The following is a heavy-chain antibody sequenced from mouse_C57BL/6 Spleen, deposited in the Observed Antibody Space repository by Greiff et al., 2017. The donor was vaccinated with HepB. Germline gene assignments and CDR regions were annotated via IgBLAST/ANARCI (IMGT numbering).Heavy chain of an antibody. CDR2: IYPGSGST. CDR3: ARRGTTPTYWYFDV. CDR1: GYTFTSYW. J-gene: IGHJ1*03. D-gene: IGHD1-2*01. Sequence: QVQLQQPGAELVKPGASVKMSCKASGYTFTSYWITWVKQRPGQGLEWIGDIYPGSGSTNYNEKFKSKATLTVDTSSSTAYMQLSSLTSEDSAVYYCARRGTTPTYWYFDVWGTGTTVTVSS. V-gene: IGHV1-55*01.